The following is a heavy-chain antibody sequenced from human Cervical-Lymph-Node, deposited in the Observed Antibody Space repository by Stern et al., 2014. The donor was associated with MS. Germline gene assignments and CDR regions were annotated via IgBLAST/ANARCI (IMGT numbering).Heavy chain of an antibody. CDR1: GFTVSSYW. CDR3: VRDTYDMSFLLGWTGGMDV. V-gene: IGHV3-74*03. D-gene: IGHD3/OR15-3a*01. Sequence: LQLQESGGGLVQPGGSLRLSCVASGFTVSSYWMHWVRQGPERGLEWVARINGDGSSTTYAASVKGRFTISRDNAKNTLNLQMNSLRGEDTAMYYCVRDTYDMSFLLGWTGGMDVWGQGTTVTVSS. CDR2: INGDGSST. J-gene: IGHJ6*02.